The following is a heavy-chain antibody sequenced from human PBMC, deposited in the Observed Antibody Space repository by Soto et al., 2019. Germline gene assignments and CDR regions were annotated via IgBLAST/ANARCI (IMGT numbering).Heavy chain of an antibody. J-gene: IGHJ5*02. V-gene: IGHV4-39*01. Sequence: PSDTLSLTCTVSGGSISSSSYYWGWIRQPPGKGLEWIGSIYYSGSTYYNPSLKSRVTISVDTSKNQFSLKLSSVTAADTAVYYCARNGASIAAAQGWFDPWGQGTLVTVSS. CDR1: GGSISSSSYY. CDR2: IYYSGST. CDR3: ARNGASIAAAQGWFDP. D-gene: IGHD6-13*01.